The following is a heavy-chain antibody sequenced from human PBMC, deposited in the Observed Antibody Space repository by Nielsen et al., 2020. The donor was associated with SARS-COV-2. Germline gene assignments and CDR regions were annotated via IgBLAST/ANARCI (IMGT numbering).Heavy chain of an antibody. Sequence: GESLKISCVASGFSFSSYWMSWVRQAPGKGLEWVANIKEDGSEKNYVDSVKGRFTISRDNAKNLLFLQMNSLRAEDTSLYYCASHGIFDHWGQGTLVTVSS. CDR1: GFSFSSYW. V-gene: IGHV3-7*01. J-gene: IGHJ4*02. CDR2: IKEDGSEK. CDR3: ASHGIFDH. D-gene: IGHD1-14*01.